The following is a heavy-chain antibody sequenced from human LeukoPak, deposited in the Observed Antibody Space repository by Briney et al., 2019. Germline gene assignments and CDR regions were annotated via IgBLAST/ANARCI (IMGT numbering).Heavy chain of an antibody. CDR3: AREDYYYGFGY. J-gene: IGHJ4*02. V-gene: IGHV4-30-4*01. D-gene: IGHD3-22*01. CDR2: IYYSGST. CDR1: GGSISSGDYY. Sequence: TSETLSLTCTVSGGSISSGDYYWSWIRQPPGKGLEWIGYIYYSGSTYYNPSLKSRVTISIDTSKNLFSLKLSSVTAADTAVYYCAREDYYYGFGYWGQGTLVTVSS.